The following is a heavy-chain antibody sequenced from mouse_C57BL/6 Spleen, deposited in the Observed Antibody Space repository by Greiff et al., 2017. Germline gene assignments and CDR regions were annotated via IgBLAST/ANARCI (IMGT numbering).Heavy chain of an antibody. D-gene: IGHD2-4*01. J-gene: IGHJ4*01. CDR1: GYTFTSYW. CDR2: IYPGSGST. Sequence: VQLQQPGAELVKPGASVKMSCKASGYTFTSYWITWVKQRPGQGLEWIGDIYPGSGSTNYNEKFKSKATLTVDTSSSTAYMQLSSLTSEDSAVYYCARGHDYDYDGYAMDYWGQGTSGTVSS. CDR3: ARGHDYDYDGYAMDY. V-gene: IGHV1-55*01.